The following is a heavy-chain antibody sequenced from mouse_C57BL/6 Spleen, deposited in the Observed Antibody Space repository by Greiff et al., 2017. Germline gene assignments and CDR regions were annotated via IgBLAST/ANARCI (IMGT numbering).Heavy chain of an antibody. V-gene: IGHV1-42*01. CDR3: ARWGFITTVVDYAMDY. Sequence: EVQLQQSGPELVKPGASVKISCKASGYSFTGYYMNWVKQSPEKSLEWIGEINPSTGGTTYNQKFKAKATLSVDKSSSTAYMQLKSLTSDDSAVYYCARWGFITTVVDYAMDYWGQGTSVTVSS. D-gene: IGHD1-1*01. J-gene: IGHJ4*01. CDR2: INPSTGGT. CDR1: GYSFTGYY.